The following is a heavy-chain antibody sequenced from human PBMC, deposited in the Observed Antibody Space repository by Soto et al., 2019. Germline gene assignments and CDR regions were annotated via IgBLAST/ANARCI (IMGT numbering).Heavy chain of an antibody. CDR1: GFTFSSYA. CDR3: AKINDSSGYYFDY. CDR2: ISGSGGST. J-gene: IGHJ4*02. D-gene: IGHD3-22*01. V-gene: IGHV3-23*01. Sequence: GGSLRLSCAASGFTFSSYAMSWVRQAPGKGLEWVSAISGSGGSTYYADSVKGLFTISRDNSKNTLYLQMNSLRAEDTAVYYCAKINDSSGYYFDYWGQGTLVTVSS.